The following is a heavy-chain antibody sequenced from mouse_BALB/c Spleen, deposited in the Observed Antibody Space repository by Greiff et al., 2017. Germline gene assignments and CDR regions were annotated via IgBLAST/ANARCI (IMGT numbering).Heavy chain of an antibody. J-gene: IGHJ2*01. CDR1: GFNIKDYY. CDR2: IDPENGNT. Sequence: EVQLQESGAELVRPGALVKLSCKASGFNIKDYYMHWVKQRPEQGLEWIGWIDPENGNTIYDPKFQGKASITADTSSNTAYLQLSSLTSEDTAVYYCARWEGDYWGQGTTLTVSS. V-gene: IGHV14-1*02. CDR3: ARWEGDY. D-gene: IGHD3-3*01.